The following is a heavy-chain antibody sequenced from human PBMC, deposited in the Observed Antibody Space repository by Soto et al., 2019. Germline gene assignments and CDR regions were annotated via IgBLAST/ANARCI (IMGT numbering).Heavy chain of an antibody. CDR2: IKSKTDGGTT. D-gene: IGHD3-10*01. Sequence: GGSLRLSCAASGFTFSNAWMSWVRQAPGKGLEWVGRIKSKTDGGTTDYAAPVKGRFTISRDDSKNTLYLQMNSLKTEDTAVYYCTTVFYGSGSYYSYSYSYMDVWGKGTTLTVSS. V-gene: IGHV3-15*01. CDR3: TTVFYGSGSYYSYSYSYMDV. CDR1: GFTFSNAW. J-gene: IGHJ6*03.